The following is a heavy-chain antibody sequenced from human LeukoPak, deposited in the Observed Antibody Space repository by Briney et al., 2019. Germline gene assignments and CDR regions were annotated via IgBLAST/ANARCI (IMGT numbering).Heavy chain of an antibody. D-gene: IGHD3-10*01. CDR2: ISAYNGNT. CDR1: GGTFSTDT. CDR3: ARDGEISDGSGSYPPFDY. J-gene: IGHJ4*02. Sequence: ASVKVSCKASGGTFSTDTITWVRQAPGQGLEWMGWISAYNGNTNYAQKLQGRVTMTTDTSTSTAYMELRSLRSGDTAVYYCARDGEISDGSGSYPPFDYWGQGTLVTVSS. V-gene: IGHV1-18*01.